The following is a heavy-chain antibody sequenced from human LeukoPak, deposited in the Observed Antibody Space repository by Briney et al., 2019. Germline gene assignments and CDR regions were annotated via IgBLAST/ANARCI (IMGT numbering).Heavy chain of an antibody. D-gene: IGHD1-7*01. Sequence: GRSLRPSCAASGFTFSSYGMHWVRQASGKGLEWVGRIRSKANSYATAYAASVKGRFTISRDDSKNTAYLQMNSLKTEDTAVYYCTRYSNWNYGYWYFDLWGRGTLVTVSS. CDR2: IRSKANSYAT. J-gene: IGHJ2*01. CDR1: GFTFSSYG. CDR3: TRYSNWNYGYWYFDL. V-gene: IGHV3-73*01.